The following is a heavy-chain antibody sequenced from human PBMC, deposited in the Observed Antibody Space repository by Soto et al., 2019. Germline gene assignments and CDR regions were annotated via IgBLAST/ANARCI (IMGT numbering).Heavy chain of an antibody. CDR2: ITPILGIA. Sequence: QVQLVQSGAEVKKPGSSVKVSCKASGGTFSSYTISWVRQAPGQGLEWMGRITPILGIANYAQKFQGRVTITADKSTSTAYMELSSLRSEDTAVYYCASQRNAEYYYMDVWGKGTTVTVSS. CDR3: ASQRNAEYYYMDV. CDR1: GGTFSSYT. J-gene: IGHJ6*03. V-gene: IGHV1-69*02.